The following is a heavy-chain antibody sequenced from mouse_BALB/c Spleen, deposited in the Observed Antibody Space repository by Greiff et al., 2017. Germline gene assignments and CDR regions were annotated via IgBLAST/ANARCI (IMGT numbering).Heavy chain of an antibody. CDR1: GFSLTSYG. J-gene: IGHJ4*01. CDR2: IWAGGST. V-gene: IGHV2-9*02. CDR3: ASQVAHYAMDY. Sequence: VKLMESGPGLVAPSQSLSITCTVSGFSLTSYGVHWVRQPPGKGLEWLGVIWAGGSTNYNSALMSRLSISKDNSKSQVFLKMNSLQTDDTAMYYCASQVAHYAMDYWGQGTSVTVSS. D-gene: IGHD1-1*01.